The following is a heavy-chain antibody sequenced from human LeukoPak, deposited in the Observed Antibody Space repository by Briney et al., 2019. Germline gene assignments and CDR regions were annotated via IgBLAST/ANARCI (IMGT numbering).Heavy chain of an antibody. CDR3: ARGDYEDYYYMDV. V-gene: IGHV3-74*01. Sequence: GGSLRLSCAASGFTFSSYWMHWVRQAPGKGLVWVSRINSDGSSTSYADSVKGRFTISRDNAKNTLYLQMNSLRAEDTAVYYCARGDYEDYYYMDVWGKGTTVTISS. CDR2: INSDGSST. J-gene: IGHJ6*03. D-gene: IGHD4-17*01. CDR1: GFTFSSYW.